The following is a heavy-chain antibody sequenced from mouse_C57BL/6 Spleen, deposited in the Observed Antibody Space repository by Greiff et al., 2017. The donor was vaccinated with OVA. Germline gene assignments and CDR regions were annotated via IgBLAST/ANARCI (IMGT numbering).Heavy chain of an antibody. Sequence: VQLKESGPELVKPGASVKIPCKASGYTFTDYNMDWVKQSHGKSLEWIGDINPNNGGTIYNQKFKGKATLTVDKSSSTAYMELRSLTSADTAVYYCARGDYDGGGYAMDYWGQGTSVTVSS. V-gene: IGHV1-18*01. CDR2: INPNNGGT. CDR1: GYTFTDYN. D-gene: IGHD2-4*01. J-gene: IGHJ4*01. CDR3: ARGDYDGGGYAMDY.